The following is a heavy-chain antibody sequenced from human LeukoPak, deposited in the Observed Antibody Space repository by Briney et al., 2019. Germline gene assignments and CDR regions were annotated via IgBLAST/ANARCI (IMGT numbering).Heavy chain of an antibody. Sequence: PGGSLRLSCAASGFTFSNYWMHWVRHAPGKGLVWVSRINSDGSSTSYADSVKGRFTISRDNAENTLYLQMSSLRAEDTAVYYCAKGGTRHMDVWGKGTTVIASS. V-gene: IGHV3-74*01. D-gene: IGHD1-1*01. J-gene: IGHJ6*03. CDR2: INSDGSST. CDR3: AKGGTRHMDV. CDR1: GFTFSNYW.